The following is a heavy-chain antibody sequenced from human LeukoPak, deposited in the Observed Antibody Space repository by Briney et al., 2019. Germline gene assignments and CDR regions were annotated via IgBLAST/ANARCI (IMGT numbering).Heavy chain of an antibody. CDR1: GGSFSGYY. V-gene: IGHV4-34*01. CDR3: ARDRAEWELLPIYDY. Sequence: SETLSLTCAVYGGSFSGYYWSWIRQPPGKGLEWIGEINHYGSINYNPSLKSRVTISVDTSKNQFSLKLSSVTAADTAVYYCARDRAEWELLPIYDYWGQGTLVTVSS. J-gene: IGHJ4*02. D-gene: IGHD1-26*01. CDR2: INHYGSI.